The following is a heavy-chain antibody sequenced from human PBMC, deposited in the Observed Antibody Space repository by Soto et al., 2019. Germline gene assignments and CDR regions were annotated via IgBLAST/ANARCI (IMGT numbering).Heavy chain of an antibody. CDR2: INGVGSST. J-gene: IGHJ4*02. CDR3: TRDLSYESGSYPFDY. V-gene: IGHV3-74*01. CDR1: GFTFSSYW. D-gene: IGHD3-10*01. Sequence: EVQLVESGGGLVQPGGSLRLSCAASGFTFSSYWMHWVRQAPGKGLVWVTRINGVGSSTVYADPVKGRFTITRDNAKNTLYLQMNSLRAEDTAVYYCTRDLSYESGSYPFDYWGQGTLVTVSS.